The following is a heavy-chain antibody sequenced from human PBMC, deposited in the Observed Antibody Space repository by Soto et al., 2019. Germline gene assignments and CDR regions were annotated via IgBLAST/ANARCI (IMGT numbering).Heavy chain of an antibody. J-gene: IGHJ4*02. D-gene: IGHD6-13*01. CDR1: GYAFTSYY. Sequence: ASVKVSCKASGYAFTSYYMHWVRQAPGQGLEWMGIINPSGGSTSYAQKFQGRVTMTRDTSTSTVYMELSSLRSEDTAVYYCARDHGSWYIDYWGQGTLVTVSS. CDR3: ARDHGSWYIDY. CDR2: INPSGGST. V-gene: IGHV1-46*01.